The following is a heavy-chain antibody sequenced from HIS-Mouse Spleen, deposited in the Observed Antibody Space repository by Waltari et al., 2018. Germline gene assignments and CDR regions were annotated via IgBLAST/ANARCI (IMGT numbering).Heavy chain of an antibody. CDR2: IYYSGGT. D-gene: IGHD6-13*01. Sequence: QLQLQESGPGLVKPSETLSLTCTVSGGSISSSSSYWVWIRQRPGKGLEWIGSIYYSGGTYYNPYLKSRVTISVDTAKNQFSLKLSSVTAADTAVYYCAREIPYSSSWYDWYFDLWGRGTLVTVSS. V-gene: IGHV4-39*07. CDR3: AREIPYSSSWYDWYFDL. J-gene: IGHJ2*01. CDR1: GGSISSSSSY.